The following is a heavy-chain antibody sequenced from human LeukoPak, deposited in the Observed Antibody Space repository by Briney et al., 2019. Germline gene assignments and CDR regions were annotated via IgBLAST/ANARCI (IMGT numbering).Heavy chain of an antibody. Sequence: GGSLRLSCAVSGFTFSTYAMHWVRQAPGEGLEYVAGISKDGGSTYYANSVKGRFTISRDNAKNTLYLQMNSLRGEDMAVYYCSRGYLGEPVSFDYWGQGTLVTVCS. D-gene: IGHD1-14*01. CDR1: GFTFSTYA. CDR3: SRGYLGEPVSFDY. V-gene: IGHV3-64*01. CDR2: ISKDGGST. J-gene: IGHJ4*02.